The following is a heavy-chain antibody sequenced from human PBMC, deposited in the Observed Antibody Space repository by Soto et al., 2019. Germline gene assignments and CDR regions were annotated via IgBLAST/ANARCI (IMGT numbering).Heavy chain of an antibody. V-gene: IGHV4-59*01. CDR1: GGSISSYY. D-gene: IGHD5-18*01. J-gene: IGHJ6*02. CDR2: IYYSGST. Sequence: SETLSLTCTVSGGSISSYYWSWIRQPPGKGLEWIGYIYYSGSTNYNPSLKSRVTISVDTSKNQFSLKLSSVTAADTAVYYCARGSDTAMAKWRPGEYYYYGMDVWGQGTTVTVSS. CDR3: ARGSDTAMAKWRPGEYYYYGMDV.